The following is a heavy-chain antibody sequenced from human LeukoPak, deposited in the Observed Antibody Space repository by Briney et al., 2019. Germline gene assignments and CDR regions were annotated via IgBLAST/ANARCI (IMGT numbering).Heavy chain of an antibody. J-gene: IGHJ4*02. CDR2: ISGYNGDT. Sequence: ASVKVSCKASGYTFTSFGMSWVRQAPGQGLEWMGWISGYNGDTNYAQELQGRVTMTTDTSTSTAYMELRSLRSDDTAVYYCARGLEYYFDYWGQGTLVIVSS. CDR1: GYTFTSFG. CDR3: ARGLEYYFDY. V-gene: IGHV1-18*01.